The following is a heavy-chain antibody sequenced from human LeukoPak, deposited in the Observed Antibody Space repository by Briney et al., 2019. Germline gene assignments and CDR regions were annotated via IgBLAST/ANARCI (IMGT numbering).Heavy chain of an antibody. Sequence: ASVKVSCKASGYTFTGYYMHWVRQAPGQGLEWMGRTNPNSGGTNYAQKFQGWVTMTRDTSISTAYMELSRLRSDDTAVYYCARDWCSSSSWYTPGGCYYGMDVWGQGTTVTVSS. J-gene: IGHJ6*02. D-gene: IGHD6-13*01. V-gene: IGHV1-2*04. CDR3: ARDWCSSSSWYTPGGCYYGMDV. CDR1: GYTFTGYY. CDR2: TNPNSGGT.